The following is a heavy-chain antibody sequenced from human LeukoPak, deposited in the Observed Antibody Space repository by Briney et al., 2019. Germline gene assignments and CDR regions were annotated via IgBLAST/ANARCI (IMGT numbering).Heavy chain of an antibody. J-gene: IGHJ4*02. CDR3: ARDRAVRYFDY. CDR1: GFTFSNHG. V-gene: IGHV3-33*01. Sequence: GGSLRLSCAASGFTFSNHGMHWVRQAPGKGLGWVALIWYDGTKKYYADSVKGRLTISRDNSKNTLYLEMSSLRAEDTAVYYCARDRAVRYFDYWGQGTLVTVSS. CDR2: IWYDGTKK. D-gene: IGHD3-16*02.